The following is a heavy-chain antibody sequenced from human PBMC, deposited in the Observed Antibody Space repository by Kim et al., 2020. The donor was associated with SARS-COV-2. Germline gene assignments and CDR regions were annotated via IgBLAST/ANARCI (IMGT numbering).Heavy chain of an antibody. Sequence: TGYADYVQGRFTISRDNAKNSLDLQMNSLRAEDTALYYCARGYISGPFDSWGHGTLVTVSS. J-gene: IGHJ4*01. CDR2: T. V-gene: IGHV3-20*03. D-gene: IGHD6-19*01. CDR3: ARGYISGPFDS.